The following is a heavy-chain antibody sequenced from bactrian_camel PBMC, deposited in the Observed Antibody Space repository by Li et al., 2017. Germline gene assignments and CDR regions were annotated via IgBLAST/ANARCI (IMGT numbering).Heavy chain of an antibody. Sequence: DVQLVESGGGSVQPGGSLRLACVAAGFTFSRYHMTWVRRAPGKGLELISYINSGSYSTYYADSVKGRLTISRDNAKNTLYLRMNSLKPEDTAMYYCAADVVLCLYGLGTADRIDYWGQGTQVTVS. D-gene: IGHD5*01. CDR2: INSGSYST. CDR1: GFTFSRYH. J-gene: IGHJ4*01. V-gene: IGHV3S40*01. CDR3: AADVVLCLYGLGTADRIDY.